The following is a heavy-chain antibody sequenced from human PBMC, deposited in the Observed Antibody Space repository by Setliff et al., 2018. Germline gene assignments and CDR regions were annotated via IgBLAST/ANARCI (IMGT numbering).Heavy chain of an antibody. CDR1: GYNFAESI. J-gene: IGHJ4*02. Sequence: ASVKVSCKASGYNFAESIVSWVRQAPGQGLEWMGWISAYNGHTYSAQKFQARVTLTTDTSTNMAYMELRGLRSDDTAIYYCLRLVRYCTTIACHRTLGEEVWGQGTLVTVPS. V-gene: IGHV1-18*01. CDR3: LRLVRYCTTIACHRTLGEEV. CDR2: ISAYNGHT. D-gene: IGHD2-8*01.